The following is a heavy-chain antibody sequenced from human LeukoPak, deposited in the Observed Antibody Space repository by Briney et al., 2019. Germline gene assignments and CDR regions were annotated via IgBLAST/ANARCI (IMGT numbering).Heavy chain of an antibody. D-gene: IGHD2-2*01. CDR2: IGSNGGST. Sequence: GGSLRLSCAASGFTFSSYAMHWLRQAPGKGLEYVSAIGSNGGSTYYANSVKGRFTISRDNSKNTLYLQMGSLRAEDMAVYYCARAPAMDDAFDIWGQGTMVTVSS. J-gene: IGHJ3*02. CDR1: GFTFSSYA. V-gene: IGHV3-64*01. CDR3: ARAPAMDDAFDI.